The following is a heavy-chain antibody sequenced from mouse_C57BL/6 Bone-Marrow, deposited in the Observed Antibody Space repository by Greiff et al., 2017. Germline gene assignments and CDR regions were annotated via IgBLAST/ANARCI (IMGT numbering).Heavy chain of an antibody. CDR2: ISSGSSTI. D-gene: IGHD1-1*01. CDR1: GFTFSDYG. Sequence: EVKLMESGGGLVKPGGSLKLSCAASGFTFSDYGMHWVRQAPEKGLEWVAYISSGSSTIYYADTVKGRFTISRDNAKNTLCLQMNSLRSEDTAMYYCARKDTTSMDYWGQGTSVTVSS. CDR3: ARKDTTSMDY. J-gene: IGHJ4*01. V-gene: IGHV5-17*01.